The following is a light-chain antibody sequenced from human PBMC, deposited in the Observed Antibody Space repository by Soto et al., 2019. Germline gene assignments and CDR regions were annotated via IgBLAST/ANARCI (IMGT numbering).Light chain of an antibody. J-gene: IGLJ1*01. Sequence: QSALTQPASVSGSPGQSITISCTGTSSDVGNYNYVSWFQQHPGKAPKLIIFEVSYRPSGISNRFSGSKSGNTASLTISGLQAEDEAVYYCSSYTTRSTLVFGPGTKVTVL. CDR1: SSDVGNYNY. CDR2: EVS. V-gene: IGLV2-14*01. CDR3: SSYTTRSTLV.